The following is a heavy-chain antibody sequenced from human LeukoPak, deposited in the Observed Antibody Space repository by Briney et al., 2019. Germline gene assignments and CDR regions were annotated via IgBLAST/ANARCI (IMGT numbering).Heavy chain of an antibody. V-gene: IGHV4-61*02. CDR3: ARQASHLDY. J-gene: IGHJ4*02. D-gene: IGHD2-2*01. CDR1: GGSISSGSYY. Sequence: SETLSLTCTVSGGSISSGSYYWSWIRQPAGKGLEWIGRIYTSGSTNYSPSLKSRVTISVDTSKNQFSLKLSSVTAADTAVYYCARQASHLDYWGQGTLVTVSS. CDR2: IYTSGST.